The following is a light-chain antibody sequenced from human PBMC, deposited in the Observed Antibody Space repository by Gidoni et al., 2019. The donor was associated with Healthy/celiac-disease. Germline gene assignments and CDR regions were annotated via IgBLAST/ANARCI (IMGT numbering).Light chain of an antibody. V-gene: IGKV3-15*01. Sequence: IVRTQSPATLSVSPGERATLSCRASQSVSSNLAWYQQKPGQAPRLLIYGASPRATGIPARFSGSGSGTEFTLTISSLQSEDFAVYYCQQYNNWPLFTFXPXTKVDIK. CDR3: QQYNNWPLFT. J-gene: IGKJ3*01. CDR2: GAS. CDR1: QSVSSN.